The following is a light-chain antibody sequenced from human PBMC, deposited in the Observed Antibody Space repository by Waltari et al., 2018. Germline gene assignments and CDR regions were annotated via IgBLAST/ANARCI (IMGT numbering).Light chain of an antibody. CDR1: NLGNKY. V-gene: IGLV3-1*01. CDR2: KDD. CDR3: QAWDSGTVV. Sequence: SYELTQPPSVSVSPGQTASITCSAANLGNKYAYWYQQKSGQSPVLVIYKDDKRPSEMSERFSGSNSGNTATLTISGTQAMDEADYYCQAWDSGTVVFGGGTKLTVL. J-gene: IGLJ2*01.